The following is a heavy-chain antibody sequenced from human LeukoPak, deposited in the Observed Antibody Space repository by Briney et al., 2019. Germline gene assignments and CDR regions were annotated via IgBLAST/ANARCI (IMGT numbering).Heavy chain of an antibody. CDR2: ISSTSTFL. CDR1: GFAFDDYA. J-gene: IGHJ4*02. Sequence: GRSLRLSCAASGFAFDDYAMHWVRQAPGKGLEWVSSISSTSTFLYYADSVKGRFTVSRDNADHTVFLQLTSLRAEDTAVYYCTRGGYSSSWYPPFEYWGQGTQVTVSS. V-gene: IGHV3-21*06. CDR3: TRGGYSSSWYPPFEY. D-gene: IGHD6-13*01.